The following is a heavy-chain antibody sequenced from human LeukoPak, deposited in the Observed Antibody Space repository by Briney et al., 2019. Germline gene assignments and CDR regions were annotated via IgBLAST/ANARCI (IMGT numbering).Heavy chain of an antibody. Sequence: CXXSGGSXSXYYWSWIRQPPGKDLEWIGYIYYSGSTNYNPSLKSRVTISVDTSKNQFSLKLRSVTAADTAGYYGGXXXXXXXXXWYYFDYWGQGTLVTVSS. CDR1: GGSXSXYY. J-gene: IGHJ4*02. D-gene: IGHD2-8*02. CDR2: IYYSGST. V-gene: IGHV4-59*08. CDR3: GXXXXXXXXXWYYFDY.